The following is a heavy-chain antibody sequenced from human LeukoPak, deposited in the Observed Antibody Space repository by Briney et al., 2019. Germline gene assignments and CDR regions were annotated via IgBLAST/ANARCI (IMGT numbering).Heavy chain of an antibody. CDR3: AREFYGDYSCFDY. CDR1: GFTFSSYA. V-gene: IGHV3-30-3*01. Sequence: GGSLRLSCAASGFTFSSYAMHWVRQAPGKGLEWVAVISYDGSNKYYADSVKGRFTISRDNSKNTLYLQMNSLRAGDTAVYYCAREFYGDYSCFDYWGQGTLVTVSS. CDR2: ISYDGSNK. D-gene: IGHD4-17*01. J-gene: IGHJ4*02.